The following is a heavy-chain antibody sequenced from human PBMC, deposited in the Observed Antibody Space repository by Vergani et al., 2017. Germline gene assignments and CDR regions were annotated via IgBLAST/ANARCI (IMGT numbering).Heavy chain of an antibody. V-gene: IGHV4-39*02. CDR1: GGSISSSSYY. CDR3: ARDLSHYYYYYGMDV. CDR2: IYYSGST. Sequence: QLQLQESGPGLVKPSETLSLTCTVSGGSISSSSYYWGWIRQPPGKGLEWIGSIYYSGSTYYNPSLKSRVTISVDTSKNQFSLKLSSVTAADTAVYYCARDLSHYYYYYGMDVWGQGP. J-gene: IGHJ6*02.